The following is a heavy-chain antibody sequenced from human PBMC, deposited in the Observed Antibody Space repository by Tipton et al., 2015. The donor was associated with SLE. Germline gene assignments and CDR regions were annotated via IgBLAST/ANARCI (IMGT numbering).Heavy chain of an antibody. CDR1: GGSFSGYY. Sequence: TLSLTCAVYGGSFSGYYWSWIRQPPGTGLEWIGEINHCGSTNYNPSLKSRVTITVDTSKNQFSLKLSSVTAADTAVYYCARGRVAAVYYYYYYYMDVWGKGTTVTVSS. CDR2: INHCGST. D-gene: IGHD6-13*01. V-gene: IGHV4-34*01. CDR3: ARGRVAAVYYYYYYYMDV. J-gene: IGHJ6*03.